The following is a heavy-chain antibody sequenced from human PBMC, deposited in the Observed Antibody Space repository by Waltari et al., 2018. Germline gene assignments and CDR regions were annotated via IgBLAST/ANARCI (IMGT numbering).Heavy chain of an antibody. CDR1: GFILNDYE. V-gene: IGHV3-48*03. Sequence: EVQLMESGGGLVQPGESPRLSCAASGFILNDYEMNWVRQAPGKGLEWVSYISSSGETMFYAESVQGRFTISRDNAKSALYLQMNSMRAEDTAVYYCARDLPDGDIDYWGQGTLVNVSS. CDR3: ARDLPDGDIDY. CDR2: ISSSGETM. J-gene: IGHJ4*02. D-gene: IGHD2-21*02.